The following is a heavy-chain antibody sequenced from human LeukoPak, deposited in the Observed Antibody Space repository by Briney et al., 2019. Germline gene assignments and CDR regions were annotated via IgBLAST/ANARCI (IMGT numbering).Heavy chain of an antibody. CDR1: GFTFDDYG. V-gene: IGHV3-20*04. Sequence: GGSLRLSCAASGFTFDDYGMSWVRQAPGKGLEWVSTINWNGGSTGYADSVKGRFTISRDNAKNSLYLQMNSLRAEDTALYYCARVSDISVAAYFDYWGQGTLVTVSS. CDR3: ARVSDISVAAYFDY. D-gene: IGHD6-19*01. CDR2: INWNGGST. J-gene: IGHJ4*02.